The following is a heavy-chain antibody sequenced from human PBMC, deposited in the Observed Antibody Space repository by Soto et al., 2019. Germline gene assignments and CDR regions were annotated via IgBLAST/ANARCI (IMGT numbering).Heavy chain of an antibody. D-gene: IGHD1-26*01. J-gene: IGHJ6*02. CDR3: VRGWREREGYLMDV. CDR1: GGSLSSYY. V-gene: IGHV4-59*08. Sequence: QVQLQESGPGLVQPSKTLSLSCTVSGGSLSSYYWSWMRQAPGKGLEYIGYIYYSDSANYNPSLKTRVTISGDTSRNQVSLTLSSMTAADTAVYYCVRGWREREGYLMDVWGQGTTVTVSS. CDR2: IYYSDSA.